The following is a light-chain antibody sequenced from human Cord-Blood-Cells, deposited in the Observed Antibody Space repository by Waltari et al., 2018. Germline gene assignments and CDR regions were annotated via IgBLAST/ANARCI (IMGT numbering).Light chain of an antibody. V-gene: IGKV1-39*01. J-gene: IGKJ4*01. Sequence: DIQMTQSPSSLSASVGDRVTITCRASQSISSYLNWYQQKPGKAPKLLIYAASSLQSGVPSRFGGRGAGTDYTLTISSLQPEDFATYYCQQSYSTPLTFGGGTKVEIK. CDR1: QSISSY. CDR2: AAS. CDR3: QQSYSTPLT.